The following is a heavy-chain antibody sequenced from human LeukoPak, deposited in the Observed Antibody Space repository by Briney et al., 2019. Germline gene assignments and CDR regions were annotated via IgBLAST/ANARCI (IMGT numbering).Heavy chain of an antibody. D-gene: IGHD6-19*01. CDR3: ARVGGSSGWSESDYFDY. J-gene: IGHJ4*02. CDR2: IYYSGNT. Sequence: GTLSLTCTVSGGSIDSYYWSWIRQPPGKGLEWIGYIYYSGNTYYNPSLKSRVSISRDTSKNQFSMKLSSVTAADTAVYYCARVGGSSGWSESDYFDYWGQGTLVTVSS. CDR1: GGSIDSYY. V-gene: IGHV4-59*01.